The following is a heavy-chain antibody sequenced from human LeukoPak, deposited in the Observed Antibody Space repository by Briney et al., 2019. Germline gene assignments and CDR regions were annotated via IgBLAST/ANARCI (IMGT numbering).Heavy chain of an antibody. D-gene: IGHD2-2*01. Sequence: ASVKVSCKASGYTFTSYAIHWVRQAPGQRLEWMGWINAGNGNTKYSQKFQGRVTITRDTSASTAYMELSSLRSEDTAVYYCARELVPAANYYYYGMDVWGKGTTVTVSS. CDR3: ARELVPAANYYYYGMDV. CDR2: INAGNGNT. CDR1: GYTFTSYA. J-gene: IGHJ6*04. V-gene: IGHV1-3*01.